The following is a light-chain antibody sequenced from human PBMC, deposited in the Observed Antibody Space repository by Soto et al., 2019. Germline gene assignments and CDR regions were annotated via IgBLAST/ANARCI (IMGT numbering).Light chain of an antibody. CDR3: CSYAGSSNYV. J-gene: IGLJ1*01. CDR1: RSEDWNNNL. CDR2: EGS. Sequence: QSAPTQPASLSGSPWQAITISCTGTRSEDWNNNLVSWYQQHPGKAPKLMIYEGSKRSSGFSNRFSGSKSGNTASLTISGFHAEDEADYYCCSYAGSSNYVFGTGTKVTVL. V-gene: IGLV2-23*01.